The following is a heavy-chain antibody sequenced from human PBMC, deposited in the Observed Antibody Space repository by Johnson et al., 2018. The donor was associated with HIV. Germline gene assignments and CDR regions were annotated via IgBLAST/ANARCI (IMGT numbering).Heavy chain of an antibody. Sequence: QVQLVESGGGVVQPGRSLRLSCAASGFTFSGFEMHWVRQSPGKGLEWGAGISFDGSNKHYGDSVKGRFTISIDNSKNTLYLQMNSLRAEDTAVYYCAKGLGSSDAFDVWGQGTLVTVSS. CDR1: GFTFSGFE. J-gene: IGHJ3*01. CDR2: ISFDGSNK. V-gene: IGHV3-30-3*01. CDR3: AKGLGSSDAFDV. D-gene: IGHD3-16*01.